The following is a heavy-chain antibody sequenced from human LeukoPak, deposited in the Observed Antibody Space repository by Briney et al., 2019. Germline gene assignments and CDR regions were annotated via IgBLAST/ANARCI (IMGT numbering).Heavy chain of an antibody. V-gene: IGHV3-48*03. CDR3: ARGGIAFDV. CDR2: ISTGGSPI. J-gene: IGHJ3*01. Sequence: GGSLRLSCAASGFTFSSCEMNWVRQAPGKGLEWVSYISTGGSPIYYADSVKGRSTISRDNTKNSLYLQMNGLRAEDTAVYYCARGGIAFDVWGQGTMVTVSS. CDR1: GFTFSSCE.